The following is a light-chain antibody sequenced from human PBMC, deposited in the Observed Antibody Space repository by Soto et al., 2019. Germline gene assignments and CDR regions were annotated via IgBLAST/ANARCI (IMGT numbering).Light chain of an antibody. CDR1: QGISNY. J-gene: IGKJ1*01. Sequence: DIQMTQSPSSLSASVGDRVTITCRASQGISNYLAWYQQRPGQVPSLLIYAASTLQSGVPSRFSGSVSGTDFTLTISSLQPEDVATYYCQKYDNAPRTFGQGTKVEI. CDR3: QKYDNAPRT. CDR2: AAS. V-gene: IGKV1-27*01.